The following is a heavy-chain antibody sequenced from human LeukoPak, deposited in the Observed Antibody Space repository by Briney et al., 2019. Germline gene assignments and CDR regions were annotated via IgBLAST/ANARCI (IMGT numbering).Heavy chain of an antibody. V-gene: IGHV4-4*02. D-gene: IGHD2-2*01. J-gene: IGHJ4*02. CDR2: IYHSGST. CDR3: ASTPWGYCSSTSCHRFDY. Sequence: PSETLSLTCAVSGGSISSSNWWSWVRQPPGKGLEWIGEIYHSGSTNYNPSLKSRVTISVDKSKNQFSLKLSSVTAADTAVYYCASTPWGYCSSTSCHRFDYWGQGTLVTVSS. CDR1: GGSISSSNW.